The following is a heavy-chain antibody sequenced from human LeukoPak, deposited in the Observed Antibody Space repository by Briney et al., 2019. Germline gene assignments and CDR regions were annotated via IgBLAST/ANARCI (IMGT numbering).Heavy chain of an antibody. Sequence: SETLSLTCSVSGGSISSSSYYWDWIRQPPGKGLEWIGYIYYSGSTNFNPSLKSRVTISVDTSKNQFSLKMSSVTAADTAVYFCARGGPPGYYYDYYMDVWGKGTTVTISS. CDR2: IYYSGST. J-gene: IGHJ6*03. V-gene: IGHV4-61*05. CDR3: ARGGPPGYYYDYYMDV. CDR1: GGSISSSSYY.